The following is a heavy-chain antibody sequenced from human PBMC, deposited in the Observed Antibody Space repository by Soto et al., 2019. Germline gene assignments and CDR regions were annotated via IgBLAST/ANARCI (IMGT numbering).Heavy chain of an antibody. D-gene: IGHD2-2*01. CDR1: GYSFVRYT. CDR2: INAGEGDS. J-gene: IGHJ4*02. CDR3: ERIAGDCSCDSCYVAVWPFDY. V-gene: IGHV1-3*01. Sequence: QVQLVQSGAEVKKPGASVKISCQASGYSFVRYTLHWVRKAPGQSLEWMGWINAGEGDSRYSQKLQGRVIMTRDTSTNTAFMELSSLRSEDTAVYYCERIAGDCSCDSCYVAVWPFDYWGKGPLVTVSS.